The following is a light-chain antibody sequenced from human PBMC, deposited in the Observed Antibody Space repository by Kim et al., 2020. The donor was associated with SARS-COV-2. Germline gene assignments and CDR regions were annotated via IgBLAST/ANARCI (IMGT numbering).Light chain of an antibody. CDR2: YDS. V-gene: IGLV3-21*04. CDR1: DIGNKR. CDR3: QLWDGTSDDYV. J-gene: IGLJ1*01. Sequence: APGRAARLTCGGSDIGNKRVHWYQRKRGQAPVLVIYYDSDRPSGIPGRFSGSNSGDTATLTISRVEAGDEADYYCQLWDGTSDDYVFGSGTKVTVL.